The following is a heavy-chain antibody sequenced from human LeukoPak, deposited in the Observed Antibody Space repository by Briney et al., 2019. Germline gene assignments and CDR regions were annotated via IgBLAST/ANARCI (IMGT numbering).Heavy chain of an antibody. CDR2: ITNGGSTI. J-gene: IGHJ4*02. CDR3: ASNEGVHDFDY. V-gene: IGHV3-11*04. CDR1: GFTVSDYN. Sequence: GGSLRLSCAASGFTVSDYNMNWVRQAPGKGLEWVSYITNGGSTIHHADSVKGRFTISRDNAKNSLYLQMNSLTAADTAVYYCASNEGVHDFDYWGQGTLVTVSS. D-gene: IGHD5/OR15-5a*01.